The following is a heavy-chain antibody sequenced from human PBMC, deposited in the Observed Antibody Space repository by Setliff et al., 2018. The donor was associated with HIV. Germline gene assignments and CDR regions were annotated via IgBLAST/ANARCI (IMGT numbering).Heavy chain of an antibody. CDR2: INPNSGDT. CDR1: GYTFTGYY. V-gene: IGHV1-2*06. D-gene: IGHD2-15*01. J-gene: IGHJ3*02. CDR3: ARDKDGFDI. Sequence: GASVKVSFKASGYTFTGYYINWVRRAPGQGLEWMGRINPNSGDTNYTQSFQGRVTMTRDRSINTAYLELSSLKSDDTAVYYCARDKDGFDIWGQGTMVTVSS.